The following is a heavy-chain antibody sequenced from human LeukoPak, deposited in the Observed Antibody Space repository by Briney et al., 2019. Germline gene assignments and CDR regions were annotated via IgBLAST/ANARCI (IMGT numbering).Heavy chain of an antibody. D-gene: IGHD4-23*01. CDR1: GGTFSSYA. V-gene: IGHV1-69*13. CDR2: IIPIFGTA. Sequence: ASVKVSCKASGGTFSSYAISWVRQAPGQGLEWMGGIIPIFGTASYAQKFQGRVTITADESTSTAYMELSSLRSEDTAVYYCARKGVNSIDYWGQGTLVTVSS. J-gene: IGHJ4*02. CDR3: ARKGVNSIDY.